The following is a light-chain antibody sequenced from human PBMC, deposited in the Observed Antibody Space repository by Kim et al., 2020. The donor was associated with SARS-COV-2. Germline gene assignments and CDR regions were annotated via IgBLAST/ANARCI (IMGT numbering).Light chain of an antibody. CDR2: EDN. Sequence: KTVSISWTGSGGSIARTYVQWYQQRPGSAPTTVIYEDNQRPSGVPDRFSGSIDSSSNSASLTISGLETDDEADYYCLSYDNNNQGIFGGGTQLTVL. J-gene: IGLJ2*01. CDR1: GGSIARTY. V-gene: IGLV6-57*02. CDR3: LSYDNNNQGI.